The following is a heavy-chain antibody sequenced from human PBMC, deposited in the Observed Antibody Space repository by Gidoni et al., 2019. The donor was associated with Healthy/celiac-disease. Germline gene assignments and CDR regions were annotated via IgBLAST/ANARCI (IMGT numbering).Heavy chain of an antibody. CDR2: IYYSGST. J-gene: IGHJ4*02. CDR3: ARGASSSWKTDYDYYFDY. D-gene: IGHD6-13*01. V-gene: IGHV4-59*01. CDR1: GGSISSYY. Sequence: QVQLQESGPGLVKPSATLSLTCTVSGGSISSYYWSWIRQPPGKGLEWIGYIYYSGSTNYNPSLKSRVTISVDTSKNQFSLKLSSVTAADTAVYYCARGASSSWKTDYDYYFDYWGQGTLVTVSS.